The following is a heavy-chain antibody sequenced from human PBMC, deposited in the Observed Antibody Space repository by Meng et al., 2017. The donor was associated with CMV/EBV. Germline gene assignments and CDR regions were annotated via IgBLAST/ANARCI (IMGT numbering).Heavy chain of an antibody. Sequence: GSIRSSSYYWGWIRQPPGKGLEWIGSIYYSGSTGGSTYYNPSLKSRVTISVDTSKNQFSLKLSSVTAADTAVYYCARQKYHWNYLLWGQGTLVTVSS. CDR1: GSIRSSSYY. V-gene: IGHV4-39*01. D-gene: IGHD1-7*01. J-gene: IGHJ4*02. CDR2: IYYSGSTGGST. CDR3: ARQKYHWNYLL.